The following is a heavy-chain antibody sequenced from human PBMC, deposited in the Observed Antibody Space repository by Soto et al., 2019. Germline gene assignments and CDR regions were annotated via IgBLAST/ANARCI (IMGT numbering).Heavy chain of an antibody. J-gene: IGHJ4*02. CDR2: ISPFNGNI. CDR1: GYTFRNYG. V-gene: IGHV1-18*01. Sequence: ASVKVSCKASGYTFRNYGISWVRQAPGQGLEWMGWISPFNGNIKFGQKFQGRVTMTTDTSTSIAYMELTSLRSDDTAVYYCAKEEDSQALDFWGQGTLVTVSP. CDR3: AKEEDSQALDF.